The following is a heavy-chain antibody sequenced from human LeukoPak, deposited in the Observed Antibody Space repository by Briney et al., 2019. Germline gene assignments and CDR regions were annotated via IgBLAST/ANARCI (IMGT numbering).Heavy chain of an antibody. D-gene: IGHD6-6*01. J-gene: IGHJ4*02. CDR3: ARGTRHPSH. CDR1: GGSFSGYY. V-gene: IGHV4-34*01. CDR2: INHSGST. Sequence: SETLSLTCAVYGGSFSGYYWSWIRQPPGKGLEWIGGINHSGSTNYNPSLKSRVTISVDTSKNQFSLKLSSVTAADTAVYYCARGTRHPSHWGQGTLVTVSS.